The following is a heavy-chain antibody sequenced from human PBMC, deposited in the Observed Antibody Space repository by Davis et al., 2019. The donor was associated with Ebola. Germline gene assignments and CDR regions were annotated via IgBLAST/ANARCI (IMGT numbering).Heavy chain of an antibody. CDR2: IYYSGST. V-gene: IGHV4-59*01. J-gene: IGHJ6*03. CDR1: GGSISSYY. CDR3: AALGLRFLEWPIPYYMDV. D-gene: IGHD3-3*01. Sequence: PSETLSFTCTVSGGSISSYYWSWIRQPPGKGLEWIGYIYYSGSTNYNPSLKSRVTISVDTSKNQFSLKLSSVTAADTAVYYCAALGLRFLEWPIPYYMDVWGKGTTVTVSS.